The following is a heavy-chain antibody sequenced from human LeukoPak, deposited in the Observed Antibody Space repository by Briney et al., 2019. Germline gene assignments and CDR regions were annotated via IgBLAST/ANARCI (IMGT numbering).Heavy chain of an antibody. CDR1: GFTFSTYS. D-gene: IGHD2-21*02. J-gene: IGHJ4*02. CDR2: ISYDGSNK. V-gene: IGHV3-30*18. CDR3: AKTKKVVTAILYYFDY. Sequence: GRSLRLSCAASGFTFSTYSMHWVRQAPGKGLEWVAVISYDGSNKYYADSVKGRFTISRDNSKNTLYLQMNSLRAEDTAVYYCAKTKKVVTAILYYFDYWGQGALVTVSS.